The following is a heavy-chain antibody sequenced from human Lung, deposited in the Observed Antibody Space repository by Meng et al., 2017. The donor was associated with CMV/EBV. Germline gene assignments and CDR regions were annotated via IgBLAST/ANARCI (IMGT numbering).Heavy chain of an antibody. CDR3: ARDRGRYGMAV. J-gene: IGHJ6*02. CDR2: IKQDGSEK. Sequence: GESLKISCAASGFTFSSYWMSWVRQAPGKGLEWVANIKQDGSEKYYVDSVKGRFTISRDNAKNSLYLQMNSLRAEDTAVYYCARDRGRYGMAVWGQGTTVTVSS. CDR1: GFTFSSYW. V-gene: IGHV3-7*01.